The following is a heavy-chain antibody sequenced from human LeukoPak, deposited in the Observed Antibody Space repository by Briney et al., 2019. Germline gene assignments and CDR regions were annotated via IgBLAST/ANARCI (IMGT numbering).Heavy chain of an antibody. CDR1: GITFSTQN. Sequence: GGSPRLSCAVSGITFSTQNMNWARQAPGKGPEWLSYISTSGDTIYYADSVKGRFTISRDNAKNSLYLQMNSLRAEDTAVYYCARDTALYYDFWSGYYTGNFDYWGQGTLVTVSS. CDR2: ISTSGDTI. V-gene: IGHV3-48*04. D-gene: IGHD3-3*01. J-gene: IGHJ4*02. CDR3: ARDTALYYDFWSGYYTGNFDY.